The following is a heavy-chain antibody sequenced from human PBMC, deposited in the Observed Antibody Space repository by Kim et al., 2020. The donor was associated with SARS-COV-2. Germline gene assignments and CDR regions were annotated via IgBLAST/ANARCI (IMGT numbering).Heavy chain of an antibody. D-gene: IGHD6-19*01. J-gene: IGHJ4*02. CDR2: INHSGST. V-gene: IGHV4-34*01. CDR3: ARGGGIAVAGADY. CDR1: GGSFSGYY. Sequence: SETLSLTCAVYGGSFSGYYWSWIRQPPGKGLEWIGEINHSGSTNYNPSLKSRVTISVDTSKNQFSLKLSSVTAADTAVYYCARGGGIAVAGADYWGQGTLVTVSS.